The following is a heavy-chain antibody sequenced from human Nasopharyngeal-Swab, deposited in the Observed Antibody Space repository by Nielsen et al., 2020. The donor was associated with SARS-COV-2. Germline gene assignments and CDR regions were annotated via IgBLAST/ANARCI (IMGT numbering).Heavy chain of an antibody. CDR3: ARVGHVDTSMSGAFDI. D-gene: IGHD5-18*01. CDR1: GFGFDDYG. CDR2: INWNGGSR. J-gene: IGHJ3*02. V-gene: IGHV3-20*01. Sequence: GGPLRLSCAASGFGFDDYGLTWVRQAPGKGLEWVSTINWNGGSRTYADSVKGRFTISRDNAKNSLYLQMDSLSAEDTAFYRCARVGHVDTSMSGAFDIWGQGTMVTVSS.